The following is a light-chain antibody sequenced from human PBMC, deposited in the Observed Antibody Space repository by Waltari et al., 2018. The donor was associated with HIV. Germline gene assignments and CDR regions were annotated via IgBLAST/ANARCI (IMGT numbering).Light chain of an antibody. CDR3: QSYDSSLSGV. V-gene: IGLV1-40*01. Sequence: QSVLTQPPSVSGAPGQRVTISCTGSSSNLAAGYDVHWYQQLPGTAPKLLIYGNSNRPAGVPDRFSGSKSGTSASLAITGLQAEDEANYYCQSYDSSLSGVFGTGTKVTVL. CDR2: GNS. J-gene: IGLJ1*01. CDR1: SSNLAAGYD.